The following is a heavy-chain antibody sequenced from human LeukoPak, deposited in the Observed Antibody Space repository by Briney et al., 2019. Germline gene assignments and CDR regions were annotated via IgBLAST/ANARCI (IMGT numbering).Heavy chain of an antibody. Sequence: SETLSLXCAVYGGSFSGYYWSWIRRPPGKGLEWIGEINHSGSTNYNPSLKSRVTISVDTSKNQFSLKLSSVTVADTAVYYCARAGSTVTLDYWGQGTLVTVSS. J-gene: IGHJ4*02. V-gene: IGHV4-34*01. CDR3: ARAGSTVTLDY. D-gene: IGHD4-17*01. CDR1: GGSFSGYY. CDR2: INHSGST.